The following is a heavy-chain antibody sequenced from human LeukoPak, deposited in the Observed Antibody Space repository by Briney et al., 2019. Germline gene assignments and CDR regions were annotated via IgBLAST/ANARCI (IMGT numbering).Heavy chain of an antibody. Sequence: SETLSLTCAVYGGSFSGYYWSWIRQPPGKGLEWIGEINHSGSTNYNPSLKSRVTISVDTSKNQFSLKLSSVTAADTAVYYCATRSSTLAAARCFDDWGQGTVVTVSS. V-gene: IGHV4-34*01. D-gene: IGHD6-6*01. CDR1: GGSFSGYY. J-gene: IGHJ4*03. CDR3: ATRSSTLAAARCFDD. CDR2: INHSGST.